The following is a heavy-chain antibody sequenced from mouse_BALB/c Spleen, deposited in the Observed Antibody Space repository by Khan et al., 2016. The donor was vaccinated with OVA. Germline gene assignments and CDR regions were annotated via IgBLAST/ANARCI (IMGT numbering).Heavy chain of an antibody. CDR3: ARKDYRYDDYFDY. CDR1: GFNIKDTY. CDR2: IDPANGNT. J-gene: IGHJ2*01. V-gene: IGHV14-3*02. Sequence: VQLQQSGAELVKPGASVKLSCTASGFNIKDTYMHWVKQRPEQGLEWIGRIDPANGNTKYDPKFPGKATLTADTSSNTAYLPLSSLTSEDTAVYYCARKDYRYDDYFDYWGQGTTLTVSS. D-gene: IGHD2-14*01.